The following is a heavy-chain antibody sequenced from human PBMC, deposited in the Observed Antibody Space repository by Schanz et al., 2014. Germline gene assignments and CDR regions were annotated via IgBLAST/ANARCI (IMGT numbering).Heavy chain of an antibody. D-gene: IGHD3-10*01. J-gene: IGHJ3*02. CDR2: ISHDGYST. CDR3: AKGRFGELSAFDI. CDR1: GFSFTTYA. V-gene: IGHV3-23*01. Sequence: EVQLLESGGGLVQPGGSLRLSCASSGFSFTTYAMSWVRQAPGKGLEYVSAISHDGYSTYYADSVKGRFTISRDNSKNTVYLQMNSLRAEDTAVYYCAKGRFGELSAFDIWGQGTMVTVSS.